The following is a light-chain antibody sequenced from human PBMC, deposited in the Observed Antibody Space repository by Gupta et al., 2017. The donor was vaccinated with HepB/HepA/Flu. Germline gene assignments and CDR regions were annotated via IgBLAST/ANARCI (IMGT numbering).Light chain of an antibody. CDR1: QSVSSSY. Sequence: EIVLTQSPGTLSLPPGERATLSCRASQSVSSSYLAWYQQKPGQAPRLLIYGASSRATGIPDRFSGSGSGTEFTLTISRLEPEDFAVYYCQHEGSSPWTFGQGTKVEI. V-gene: IGKV3-20*01. CDR2: GAS. J-gene: IGKJ1*01. CDR3: QHEGSSPWT.